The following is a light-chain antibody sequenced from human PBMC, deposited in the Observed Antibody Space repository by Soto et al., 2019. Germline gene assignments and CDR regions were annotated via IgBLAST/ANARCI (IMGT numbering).Light chain of an antibody. Sequence: EIVLTQSPATLSLSPGEPATLSCRASQSVTSYLAWYQQKPGQAPRLLIYDASNRASGIPARFTGSGSGTDFTLSISSLEPEDFAVYYCQQRSNWPLTFGGGTKVEIK. CDR1: QSVTSY. J-gene: IGKJ4*01. CDR2: DAS. V-gene: IGKV3-11*01. CDR3: QQRSNWPLT.